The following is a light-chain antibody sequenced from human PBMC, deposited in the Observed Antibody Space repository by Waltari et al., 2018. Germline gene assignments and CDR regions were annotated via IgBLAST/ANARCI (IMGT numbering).Light chain of an antibody. CDR3: TSYTTSVTWV. V-gene: IGLV2-14*01. J-gene: IGLJ3*02. Sequence: QSALTQPASVSGSPGQSITISCTGTSSDIGGHNYVSWYQQHPGKAPKLVIFEATTRPSGVSNRFSGSKSGNTASLTISGLQAEDEADYYCTSYTTSVTWVFGGGTKVTVL. CDR2: EAT. CDR1: SSDIGGHNY.